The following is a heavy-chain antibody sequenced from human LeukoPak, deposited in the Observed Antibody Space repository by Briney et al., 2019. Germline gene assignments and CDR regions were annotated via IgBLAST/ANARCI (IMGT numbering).Heavy chain of an antibody. D-gene: IGHD5-18*01. CDR1: GFAVSSNY. Sequence: GGSLRLSCAASGFAVSSNYMRWVRQAPGKGLEWVSVIYSGGSTYYADSVKGRFTISRDNSKNTLYLQMNSLRAEDTAVYYCAREMSSGWSYGIDYWGQGTLVTVSS. J-gene: IGHJ4*02. V-gene: IGHV3-66*01. CDR3: AREMSSGWSYGIDY. CDR2: IYSGGST.